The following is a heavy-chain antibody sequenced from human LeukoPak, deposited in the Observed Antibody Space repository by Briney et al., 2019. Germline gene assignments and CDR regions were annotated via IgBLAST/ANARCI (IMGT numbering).Heavy chain of an antibody. J-gene: IGHJ3*02. CDR1: GYTFTAYY. Sequence: GASVKVSCKASGYTFTAYYMHWVRQAPGQGLEWMGWINPNRGGTSYAQKFQGRVTMTRDTSISTAYMELSSLRSEDTAVYYCARSDLYYYDSSGYVSGAFDIWGQGTMVTVSS. CDR3: ARSDLYYYDSSGYVSGAFDI. V-gene: IGHV1-2*02. D-gene: IGHD3-22*01. CDR2: INPNRGGT.